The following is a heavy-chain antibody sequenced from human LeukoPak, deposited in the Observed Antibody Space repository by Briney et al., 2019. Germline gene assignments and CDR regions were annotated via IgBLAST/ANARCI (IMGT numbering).Heavy chain of an antibody. Sequence: LSGGSLRLSCAASGFSFSTHWMHWVRQAPGKGLVYVAQINSDGSATAYADSVKGRFTISRDNAKNTLYLEKISLRAEDTAVYYCGSLTVVAKDHWGQGTLVTVSS. CDR2: INSDGSAT. CDR1: GFSFSTHW. J-gene: IGHJ4*02. V-gene: IGHV3-74*01. D-gene: IGHD3-22*01. CDR3: GSLTVVAKDH.